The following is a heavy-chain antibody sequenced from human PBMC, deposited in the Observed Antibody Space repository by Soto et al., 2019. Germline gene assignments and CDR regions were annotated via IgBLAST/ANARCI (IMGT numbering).Heavy chain of an antibody. CDR3: AATGFGELLLFGHNWFDP. Sequence: GASVKVSCKASGYTFTSYGISWVRQAPGQGLEWMGWISAYNGNTNYAQKLQGRVTMTTDTSTSTAYMELRSLRSDDTAVYYCAATGFGELLLFGHNWFDPWGQGTLVTVSS. CDR1: GYTFTSYG. J-gene: IGHJ5*02. CDR2: ISAYNGNT. D-gene: IGHD3-10*01. V-gene: IGHV1-18*01.